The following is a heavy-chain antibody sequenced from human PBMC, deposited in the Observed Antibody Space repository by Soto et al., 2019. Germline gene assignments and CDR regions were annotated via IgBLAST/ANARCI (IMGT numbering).Heavy chain of an antibody. CDR2: ISDSSETI. V-gene: IGHV3-48*01. CDR1: GFIFNSHT. Sequence: EVQLVESGGDLVQPGGSLRLSCAASGFIFNSHTMNWVRQAPGKGLEWLSYISDSSETIYYADSVKGRFTISRDNAKNSLSLQMNSLRAEDTAVYYCARDFGTYWGQGTLVTVSS. CDR3: ARDFGTY. D-gene: IGHD3-10*01. J-gene: IGHJ4*02.